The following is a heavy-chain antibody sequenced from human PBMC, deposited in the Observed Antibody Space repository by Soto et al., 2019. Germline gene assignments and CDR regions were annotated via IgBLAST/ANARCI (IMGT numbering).Heavy chain of an antibody. CDR2: ISYDGSNK. CDR3: ADARFGVVGYGMDV. J-gene: IGHJ6*02. CDR1: GFTFSSYA. V-gene: IGHV3-30-3*01. D-gene: IGHD3-10*01. Sequence: GGSLRLSCAASGFTFSSYAMHWVRQAPGKGLEWVAVISYDGSNKYYADSVKGRFTISRDNSKNTLYLQMNSLRAEDTAVYYCADARFGVVGYGMDVWGQGTTVTVSS.